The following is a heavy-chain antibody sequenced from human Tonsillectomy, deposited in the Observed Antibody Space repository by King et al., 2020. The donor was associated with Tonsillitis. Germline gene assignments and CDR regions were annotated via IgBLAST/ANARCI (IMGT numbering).Heavy chain of an antibody. CDR2: MYHSGST. Sequence: VQLQESAPGLVKPSETLSLTCAVSGYSISSGYYWGWIGQPPGKGLEGIGSMYHSGSTYYKPYLRSRVTISVDTPKNQFSLKLSSVTAADTAVYYCARSEHITMIVVVINLDAFDIWGQGTMVTVSS. CDR3: ARSEHITMIVVVINLDAFDI. D-gene: IGHD3-22*01. V-gene: IGHV4-38-2*01. J-gene: IGHJ3*02. CDR1: GYSISSGYY.